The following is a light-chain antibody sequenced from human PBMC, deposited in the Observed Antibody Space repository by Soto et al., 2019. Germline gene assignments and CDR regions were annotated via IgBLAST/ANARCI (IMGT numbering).Light chain of an antibody. CDR1: SSNIGAGYD. V-gene: IGLV1-40*01. J-gene: IGLJ2*01. CDR2: GNN. Sequence: QAVVTQPPSVSGAPGQRVTISCTGSSSNIGAGYDVHWYQQLPGTAPKLLIYGNNNRPSGVPDRFSASKSGTSASLAITGLQAEDEADYYCQSYDSSLSGSNVVFGGGTKLTVL. CDR3: QSYDSSLSGSNVV.